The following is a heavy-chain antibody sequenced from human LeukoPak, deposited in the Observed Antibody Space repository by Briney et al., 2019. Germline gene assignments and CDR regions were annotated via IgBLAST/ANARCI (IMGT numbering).Heavy chain of an antibody. J-gene: IGHJ4*02. CDR2: ISASGGDT. CDR1: GFSFSTYS. V-gene: IGHV3-23*01. Sequence: PGGSLRLSCAASGFSFSTYSFSWVRQAPGKGLEWVSGISASGGDTFYADSVKGRFTISRDNSKNTLYLQMNNLRAEDTAVYYCARGGGYYAIDYWGQGTLVTVSS. CDR3: ARGGGYYAIDY. D-gene: IGHD1-26*01.